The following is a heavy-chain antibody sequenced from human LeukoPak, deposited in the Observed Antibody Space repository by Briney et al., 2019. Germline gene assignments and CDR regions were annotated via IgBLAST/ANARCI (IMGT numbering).Heavy chain of an antibody. V-gene: IGHV2-5*02. D-gene: IGHD3-10*01. Sequence: SGPTLVKPTQTLTLTCTFSGFSLSTSGVGVGWIREPPGKALEWLALIYWDDDKRYSPSLKSRLTITKDTSKNQVVLTMTNMDPVDTPTYYCTHTPSFGDWGYFDAWGQGTMVTVSS. J-gene: IGHJ5*02. CDR1: GFSLSTSGVG. CDR3: THTPSFGDWGYFDA. CDR2: IYWDDDK.